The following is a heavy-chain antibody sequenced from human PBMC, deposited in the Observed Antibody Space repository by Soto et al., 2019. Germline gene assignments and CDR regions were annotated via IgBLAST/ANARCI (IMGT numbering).Heavy chain of an antibody. CDR3: ARGTDYYGMDV. CDR2: MNPNSGNT. D-gene: IGHD4-17*01. J-gene: IGHJ6*02. Sequence: QVQLVQSGAEVEKPGASVKVSCKASGYTFTSYDINWVRQATGQGLEWMGWMNPNSGNTGYAQKFQGRVTMNTSISTAYMELSSLRSEDTAVYYCARGTDYYGMDVWGQGTTVTVSS. CDR1: GYTFTSYD. V-gene: IGHV1-8*01.